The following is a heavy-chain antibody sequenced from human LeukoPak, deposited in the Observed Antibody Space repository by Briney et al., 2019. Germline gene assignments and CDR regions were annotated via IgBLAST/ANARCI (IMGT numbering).Heavy chain of an antibody. CDR1: GGTFSSYA. CDR3: AREGYYDSSGYPADY. Sequence: GSSVKVSCKASGGTFSSYAISWVRRAPGQGLEWMGRIIPILGIANYAQKFQGRVTITADKSTSTAYMELSSLRSEDTAVYYCAREGYYDSSGYPADYWGQGTLVTVSS. V-gene: IGHV1-69*04. J-gene: IGHJ4*02. CDR2: IIPILGIA. D-gene: IGHD3-22*01.